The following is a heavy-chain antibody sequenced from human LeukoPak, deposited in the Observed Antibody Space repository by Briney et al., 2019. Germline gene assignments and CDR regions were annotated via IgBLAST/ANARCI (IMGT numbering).Heavy chain of an antibody. CDR3: VKDAGSGNYGQGNY. V-gene: IGHV3-64D*06. D-gene: IGHD1-26*01. Sequence: GGSLRLSCSASGFTFSHYAMHWVRQAPGKGLEYVSGISRNGGSTNYADSVKGRFTISRDNSKNTLSLQMSSVRTEDTALYYCVKDAGSGNYGQGNYWGQGTLVTVSS. J-gene: IGHJ4*02. CDR2: ISRNGGST. CDR1: GFTFSHYA.